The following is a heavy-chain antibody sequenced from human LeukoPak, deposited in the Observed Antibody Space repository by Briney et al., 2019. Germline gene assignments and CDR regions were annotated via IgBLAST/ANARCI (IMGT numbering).Heavy chain of an antibody. CDR1: GYTFTSYA. CDR2: INAGNGNT. CDR3: ARDKSVRGVSNWFDP. J-gene: IGHJ5*02. V-gene: IGHV1-3*01. D-gene: IGHD3-10*01. Sequence: ASVKVSCKASGYTFTSYAMHWVRQAPGQRLEWMGWINAGNGNTKYSQKFQGRVTITRDTSASTAYMELSSLRSEDTAVYYCARDKSVRGVSNWFDPGGQGTLVTVSS.